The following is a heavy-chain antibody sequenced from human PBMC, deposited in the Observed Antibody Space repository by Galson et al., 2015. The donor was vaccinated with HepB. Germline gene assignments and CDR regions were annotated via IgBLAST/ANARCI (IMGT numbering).Heavy chain of an antibody. J-gene: IGHJ6*03. CDR3: AKDGVRVDFWSGYPPYYYMDV. D-gene: IGHD3-3*01. CDR2: ISWNSGSI. CDR1: GFTFDDYA. V-gene: IGHV3-9*01. Sequence: SLRLSCAASGFTFDDYAMHWVRQAPGKGLEWVSGISWNSGSIGYADSVKGRFTISRDNAKNSLYLQMNSLRAEDTALYYCAKDGVRVDFWSGYPPYYYMDVWGKGTTVTVSS.